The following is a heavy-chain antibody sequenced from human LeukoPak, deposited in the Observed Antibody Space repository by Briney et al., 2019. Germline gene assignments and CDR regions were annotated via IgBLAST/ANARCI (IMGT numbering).Heavy chain of an antibody. D-gene: IGHD5-12*01. CDR2: IGSGADL. CDR3: AKDRGGYSGYDFPDY. CDR1: GFAFGVHA. J-gene: IGHJ4*02. V-gene: IGHV3-23*01. Sequence: GGSLRLSCAASGFAFGVHAMSWVRQAPGTGPEWVATIGSGADLFYAESVKGRFTISRDNSKNTLYLQMNSLRAEDTAVYYCAKDRGGYSGYDFPDYWGQGTLVTVSS.